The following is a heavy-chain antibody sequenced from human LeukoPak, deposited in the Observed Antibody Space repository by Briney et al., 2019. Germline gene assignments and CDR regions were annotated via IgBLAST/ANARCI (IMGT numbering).Heavy chain of an antibody. D-gene: IGHD2-8*02. Sequence: GGSLRLSCAASGFTFSDYYMSWIRQAPGKGLEWVSYISSSGSTIYYADSVKGRFTISRDNAKNSLYLQMNSLRAEDTAVYYCALVYYYYYYMDVWGKGTTVTVSS. CDR3: ALVYYYYYYMDV. CDR1: GFTFSDYY. CDR2: ISSSGSTI. V-gene: IGHV3-11*04. J-gene: IGHJ6*03.